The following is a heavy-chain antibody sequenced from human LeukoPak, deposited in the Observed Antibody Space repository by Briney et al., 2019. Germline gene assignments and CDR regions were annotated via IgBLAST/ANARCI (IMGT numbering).Heavy chain of an antibody. CDR3: ARVYCSSTSCYLGWFDP. V-gene: IGHV4-59*01. D-gene: IGHD2-2*01. J-gene: IGHJ5*02. Sequence: PSETLSLTCTVSGVSISSYYWSWIRQPPGKGLEWIGYIYYSGSTNYNPSLKSRVTISVDTSKNQFSLKLSSVTAADTAVYYCARVYCSSTSCYLGWFDPWGQGTLVTVSS. CDR2: IYYSGST. CDR1: GVSISSYY.